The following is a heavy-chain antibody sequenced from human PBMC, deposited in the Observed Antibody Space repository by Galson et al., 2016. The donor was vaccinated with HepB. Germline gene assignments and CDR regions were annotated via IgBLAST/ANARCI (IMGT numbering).Heavy chain of an antibody. J-gene: IGHJ6*02. V-gene: IGHV6-1*01. CDR2: TYYRSKWYN. D-gene: IGHD1/OR15-1a*01. CDR3: VEQRKGAPYGMDV. CDR1: GDSVSSNSAA. Sequence: CAISGDSVSSNSAAWNWIRQSPSRGLEWLGRTYYRSKWYNDYAVSVKSRIIVNPDTSKNQFSLQLNSVTPEDTAVYYCVEQRKGAPYGMDVWGQGNLVTVSS.